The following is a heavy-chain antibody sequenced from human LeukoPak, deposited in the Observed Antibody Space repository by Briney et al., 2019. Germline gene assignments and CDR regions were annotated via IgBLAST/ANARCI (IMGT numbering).Heavy chain of an antibody. CDR1: GGSFSGYY. Sequence: SETLSLTCAVSGGSFSGYYWSWIRQPPGKGLEWIGEINHSGSTNDNPSLKSRVTISVDTSKNQFSLKLSSVTAADTAVYYCARGFSSSNSTTQFDYWGQGTLVTVSS. CDR3: ARGFSSSNSTTQFDY. CDR2: INHSGST. D-gene: IGHD6-13*01. V-gene: IGHV4-34*01. J-gene: IGHJ4*02.